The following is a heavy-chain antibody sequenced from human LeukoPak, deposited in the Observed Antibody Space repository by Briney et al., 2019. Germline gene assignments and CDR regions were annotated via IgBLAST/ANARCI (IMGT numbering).Heavy chain of an antibody. CDR2: MNPKSGNT. CDR1: GYPFSNYD. Sequence: ASVKVSCKASGYPFSNYDINWVRQAPGQGLEWMGWMNPKSGNTGYGQKFQGRVTITADESTSTAYMELSSLRSEDTAVYYCASGDSSSWYYPPDYWGQGTLVTVSS. CDR3: ASGDSSSWYYPPDY. V-gene: IGHV1-8*01. J-gene: IGHJ4*02. D-gene: IGHD6-13*01.